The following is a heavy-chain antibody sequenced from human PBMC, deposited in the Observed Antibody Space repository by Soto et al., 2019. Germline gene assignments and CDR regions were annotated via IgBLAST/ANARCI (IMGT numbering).Heavy chain of an antibody. J-gene: IGHJ4*02. CDR1: GYTFTGYY. D-gene: IGHD2-15*01. CDR3: ARGLGYCSGGSCSSD. Sequence: ASVKVSCKASGYTFTGYYMHWVRQAPGQGLEWMGWINPNSGGTNYAQKFQGGVTMTRDTSISTAYMELSRLRSDDTAVYYCARGLGYCSGGSCSSDWGQGTLVTVSS. V-gene: IGHV1-2*02. CDR2: INPNSGGT.